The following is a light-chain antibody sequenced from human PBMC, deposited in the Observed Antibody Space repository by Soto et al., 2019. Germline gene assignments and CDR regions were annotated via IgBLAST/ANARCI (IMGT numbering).Light chain of an antibody. CDR2: GAS. V-gene: IGKV3-20*01. CDR1: QSVSSSY. J-gene: IGKJ4*01. Sequence: EIVLTQSPGTLSLSPGERATLSCRASQSVSSSYLAWYQQKPGQAPRLLIYGASSRATCIPDRFGGSGSGTDFTLTISRLEPEDFAVYYCQQYGSSPRTFGGGTNVQIK. CDR3: QQYGSSPRT.